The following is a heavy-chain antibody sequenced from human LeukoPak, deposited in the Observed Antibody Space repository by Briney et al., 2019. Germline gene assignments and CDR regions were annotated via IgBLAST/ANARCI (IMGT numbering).Heavy chain of an antibody. CDR2: ISSSSSTI. D-gene: IGHD2-15*01. J-gene: IGHJ5*02. CDR3: ARDGPPRSPTSGWFDP. CDR1: GFTFSSYS. V-gene: IGHV3-48*01. Sequence: GGSLRLSCAASGFTFSSYSMNWVRQAPGKGLEWVSYISSSSSTIYYADSVKGRFTISRDNAKNSLYLQMSSLRAEDTAIYYCARDGPPRSPTSGWFDPWGQGILVTVSS.